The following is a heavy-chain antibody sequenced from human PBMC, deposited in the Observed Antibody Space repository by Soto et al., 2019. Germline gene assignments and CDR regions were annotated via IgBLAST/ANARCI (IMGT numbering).Heavy chain of an antibody. D-gene: IGHD6-6*01. V-gene: IGHV4-34*01. CDR1: GGSFSGYY. CDR2: INHSGST. J-gene: IGHJ6*02. Sequence: NPSETLSLTCAVNGGSFSGYYWSWIRQPPGKGLEWIGEINHSGSTNYNPSLKSRVTISVDTSKNQFSLKLSSVTAADTAVYYCARSLAARAYYGMDVWGQGTTVTVSS. CDR3: ARSLAARAYYGMDV.